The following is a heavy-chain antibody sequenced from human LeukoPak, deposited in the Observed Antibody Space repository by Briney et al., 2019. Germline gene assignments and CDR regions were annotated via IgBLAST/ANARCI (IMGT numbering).Heavy chain of an antibody. CDR2: IRNKAYGGTT. Sequence: GGSLRLSCAASGFTFGDYAMSWFRQAPGKGLEWVGFIRNKAYGGTTEYAASVKGRFTISRDDSKSIAYLQMNSLKTEDTAVYYCTRDAVTIFGVVIITNDAFDIWGQGTMVTVSS. CDR1: GFTFGDYA. J-gene: IGHJ3*02. CDR3: TRDAVTIFGVVIITNDAFDI. V-gene: IGHV3-49*03. D-gene: IGHD3-3*01.